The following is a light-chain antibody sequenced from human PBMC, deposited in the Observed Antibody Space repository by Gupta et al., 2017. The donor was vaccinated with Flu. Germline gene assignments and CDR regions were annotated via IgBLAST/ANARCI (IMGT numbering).Light chain of an antibody. CDR2: KDT. CDR3: QSADSTSTYYV. Sequence: GQTARTACFVDSLPNQFVYWFQQKPGQAPELVIYKDTERPSGIPERFSASGSGTTVTLTISGLQAEDEADYYCQSADSTSTYYVFGAGSKVTVL. CDR1: SLPNQF. J-gene: IGLJ1*01. V-gene: IGLV3-25*03.